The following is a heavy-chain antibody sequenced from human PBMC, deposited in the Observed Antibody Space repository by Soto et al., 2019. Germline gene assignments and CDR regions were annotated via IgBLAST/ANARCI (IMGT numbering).Heavy chain of an antibody. J-gene: IGHJ5*02. D-gene: IGHD3-16*02. Sequence: PSETLSLTCAVSGGSISGINWWYWVRQPPGKGLEWIGEIYHSGSTNYNPSLKSRVTISVDTSKNQFSLKLSSVTAADTAVYYCARVAHDYVWGSYRYTVAARVKNWFDPWGQGTLVTVSS. V-gene: IGHV4-4*02. CDR3: ARVAHDYVWGSYRYTVAARVKNWFDP. CDR1: GGSISGINW. CDR2: IYHSGST.